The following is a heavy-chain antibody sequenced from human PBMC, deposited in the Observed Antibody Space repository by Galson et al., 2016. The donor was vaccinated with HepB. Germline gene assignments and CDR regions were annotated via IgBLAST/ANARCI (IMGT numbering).Heavy chain of an antibody. D-gene: IGHD3-3*01. CDR3: ARSTSASYYNFRRGYRDNWFDP. CDR1: GYTFTTYA. V-gene: IGHV1-18*01. Sequence: SVKVSCKASGYTFTTYAISWVRQAPGQGLEWLGWISPYNGNTNYTEKFQGRLSMTTDTSTSTVYMDLRSLRSDDTAVYYCARSTSASYYNFRRGYRDNWFDPWGQGTLVTVSS. CDR2: ISPYNGNT. J-gene: IGHJ5*02.